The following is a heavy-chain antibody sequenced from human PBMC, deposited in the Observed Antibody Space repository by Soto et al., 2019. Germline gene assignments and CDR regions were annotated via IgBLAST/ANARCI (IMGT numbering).Heavy chain of an antibody. CDR1: YDSISRFQHY. Sequence: PEETLTWTRSVSYDSISRFQHYGVWIQQPPGKGLEWIGSIYYRGNAYYNPSLQTRVTISLDKSKSQFSLKLNSVTAADSAVYFCARLEGLATISYYFDFWGPGALVTVSS. V-gene: IGHV4-39*01. D-gene: IGHD5-12*01. J-gene: IGHJ4*02. CDR3: ARLEGLATISYYFDF. CDR2: IYYRGNA.